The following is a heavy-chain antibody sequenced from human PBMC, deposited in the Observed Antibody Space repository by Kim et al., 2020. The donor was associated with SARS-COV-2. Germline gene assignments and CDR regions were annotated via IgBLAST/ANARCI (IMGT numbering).Heavy chain of an antibody. V-gene: IGHV1-18*04. CDR3: ARTMVRGTSHYYGMDV. CDR2: ISAYNGNT. CDR1: GYTFTSYG. Sequence: ASVKVSCKASGYTFTSYGISWVRQAPGQGLEWMGWISAYNGNTNYAQKLQGRVTMTTDTSTSTAYMELRSLRSDDTAVYYCARTMVRGTSHYYGMDVWGQGTTVTVSS. D-gene: IGHD3-10*01. J-gene: IGHJ6*02.